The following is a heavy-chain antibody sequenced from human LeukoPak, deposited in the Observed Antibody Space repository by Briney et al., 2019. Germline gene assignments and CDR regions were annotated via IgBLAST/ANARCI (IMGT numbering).Heavy chain of an antibody. CDR3: AREISGYSSGWYSGEIFQH. CDR2: INPSGGST. Sequence: ASVKVSCKASGYTFTSYYMHWVRQAPGQGLEWMGIINPSGGSTSYAQKFQGRVTMTRDTSTSTVYMELSSLRSEDTAVYYCAREISGYSSGWYSGEIFQHRGQGTLVTVSS. CDR1: GYTFTSYY. J-gene: IGHJ1*01. V-gene: IGHV1-46*01. D-gene: IGHD6-19*01.